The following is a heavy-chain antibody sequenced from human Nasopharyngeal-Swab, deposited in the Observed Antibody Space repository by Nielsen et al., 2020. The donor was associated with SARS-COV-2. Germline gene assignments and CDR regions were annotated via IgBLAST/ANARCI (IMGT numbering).Heavy chain of an antibody. CDR2: ISAYNGNT. CDR3: ARDYRAWSSGFPFDY. D-gene: IGHD6-19*01. J-gene: IGHJ4*02. Sequence: ASVKVSCKASGYTFTSYGISWVRQAPGQGLEWMGWISAYNGNTNYAQELQGRVTMTTDTSTSTAYMELRSLRSDDTAVYYCARDYRAWSSGFPFDYWGQGTLVTVSS. V-gene: IGHV1-18*01. CDR1: GYTFTSYG.